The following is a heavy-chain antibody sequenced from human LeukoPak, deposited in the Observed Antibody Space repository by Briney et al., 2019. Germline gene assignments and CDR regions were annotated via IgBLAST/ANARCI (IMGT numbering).Heavy chain of an antibody. Sequence: SETLSLTCTVSGGSISSYYWSWIRQPPGKGLEWLGNIYYSGSTNYNPSLKSRVTMSVDTSKKQFSLKLSSVTAADTAVYYCARGSGSYQGGAFDIWGQGTMVTVSS. J-gene: IGHJ3*02. V-gene: IGHV4-59*08. CDR3: ARGSGSYQGGAFDI. CDR2: IYYSGST. D-gene: IGHD1-26*01. CDR1: GGSISSYY.